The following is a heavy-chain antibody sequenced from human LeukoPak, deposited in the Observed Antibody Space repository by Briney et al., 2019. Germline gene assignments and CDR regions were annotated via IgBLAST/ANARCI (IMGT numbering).Heavy chain of an antibody. J-gene: IGHJ4*02. CDR3: ARDAVLWSGYLGSFDY. CDR2: IYYSGST. D-gene: IGHD3-3*01. V-gene: IGHV4-59*11. CDR1: GGSISSHY. Sequence: SETLSLTCTVSGGSISSHYWSWIRQPPGKGLEWIGYIYYSGSTNYNPSLKSRVTISVDTSKNQFSLKLSSVTAADTAVYYCARDAVLWSGYLGSFDYWGQGTLVTVSS.